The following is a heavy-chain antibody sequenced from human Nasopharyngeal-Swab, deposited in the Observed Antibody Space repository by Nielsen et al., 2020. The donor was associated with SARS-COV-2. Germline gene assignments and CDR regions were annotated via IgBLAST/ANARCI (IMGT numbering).Heavy chain of an antibody. CDR1: GYSFTSYW. D-gene: IGHD3-3*01. J-gene: IGHJ6*02. CDR3: ASHFFPVRFCGMDV. V-gene: IGHV5-51*01. CDR2: IYPGDSDT. Sequence: GGSLRLSCKGSGYSFTSYWIGGVRKMPGKGLEWMGIIYPGDSDTRYSPSFQGQVTISADKSISTAYLQWSSLKASDTAMYYCASHFFPVRFCGMDVWGQGTTVTVSS.